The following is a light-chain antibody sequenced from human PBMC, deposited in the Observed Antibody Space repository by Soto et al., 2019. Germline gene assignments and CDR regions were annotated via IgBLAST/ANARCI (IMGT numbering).Light chain of an antibody. V-gene: IGLV1-40*01. CDR3: QSFDTSLNRV. CDR1: SSNIGAGYD. CDR2: ANS. Sequence: QLVLTQPPSVSGAPGQRVSISCTGSSSNIGAGYDVHWYKQLPGTAPKLLIYANSNRPSGVPDRFSGSKSGTSASLAITGLQADDEADYYCQSFDTSLNRVFGGGTKLTVL. J-gene: IGLJ2*01.